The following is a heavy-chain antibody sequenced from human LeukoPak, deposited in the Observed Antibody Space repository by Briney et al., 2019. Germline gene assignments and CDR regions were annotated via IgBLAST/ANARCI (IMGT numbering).Heavy chain of an antibody. D-gene: IGHD2-2*01. CDR3: ARVHPYCSSTSCYGGDAFDI. J-gene: IGHJ3*02. CDR2: ITSDGTNE. Sequence: GRSLRLSCAASGFTFRAYIMHWVRQAPGKGLEWVAVITSDGTNEYYADAVKGRFTISRDNAKNSLYLQMNSLRAEDTAVYYCARVHPYCSSTSCYGGDAFDIWGQGTMVTVSS. V-gene: IGHV3-30-3*01. CDR1: GFTFRAYI.